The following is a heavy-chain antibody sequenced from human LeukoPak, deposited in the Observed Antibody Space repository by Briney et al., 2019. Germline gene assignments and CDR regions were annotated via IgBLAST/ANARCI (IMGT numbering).Heavy chain of an antibody. Sequence: ASVKVSCKASGYTFTSYDINWVRQATGQGLEWMGWMNPNSGNTGYAQKFQGRDTMTRNTSISTAYMELSSLRSEDTAVYYCAWSSGYYYYYYYGMDVWGQGTTVTVSS. J-gene: IGHJ6*02. CDR1: GYTFTSYD. D-gene: IGHD3-22*01. V-gene: IGHV1-8*01. CDR2: MNPNSGNT. CDR3: AWSSGYYYYYYYGMDV.